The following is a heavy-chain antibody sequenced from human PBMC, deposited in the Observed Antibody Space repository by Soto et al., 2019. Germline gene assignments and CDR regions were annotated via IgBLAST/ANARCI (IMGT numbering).Heavy chain of an antibody. CDR1: NETLTTYG. CDR2: VSGYSGHS. Sequence: QVHLVQSGAEVKKPGASVKVSCKASNETLTTYGISWVRQAPGQGLEWMGWVSGYSGHSSSAQEFQDRVIMTTDTSTNTAYMELRSLTSEASAVYFCARDSSSSGYYYGMDVWGQGTTVTVSS. D-gene: IGHD6-6*01. CDR3: ARDSSSSGYYYGMDV. J-gene: IGHJ6*02. V-gene: IGHV1-18*01.